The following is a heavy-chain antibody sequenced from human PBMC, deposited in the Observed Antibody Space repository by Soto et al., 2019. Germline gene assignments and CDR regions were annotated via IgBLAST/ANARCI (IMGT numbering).Heavy chain of an antibody. CDR2: IYHSGST. D-gene: IGHD6-13*01. CDR3: ARGIAAAGTVWGYNWFDP. J-gene: IGHJ5*02. V-gene: IGHV4-30-2*01. CDR1: GGSISSGGYS. Sequence: QLQLQESGSGLVKPSQTLSLTCAVSGGSISSGGYSWSWIRQPPGKGLEWIGYIYHSGSTYYNPSLKSRVTLSVDRAKNQFSLKLSSVTAADTAVYYCARGIAAAGTVWGYNWFDPWGQGTLVTVSS.